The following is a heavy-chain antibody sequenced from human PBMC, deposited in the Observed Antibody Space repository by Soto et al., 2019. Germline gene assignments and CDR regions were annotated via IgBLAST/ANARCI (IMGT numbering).Heavy chain of an antibody. V-gene: IGHV1-69*08. CDR1: GGTFSSYT. J-gene: IGHJ4*02. CDR2: IIPIIGIT. Sequence: QVQLVQSGAEVKKPGSSVKVSCKASGGTFSSYTISWVRQAPGQGLEWMGRIIPIIGITNYAQKFQARVTITADKSTSTAYMELSSLRSEDTAVYYCARDQKGYSYDYWGQGTLVTVSS. D-gene: IGHD5-18*01. CDR3: ARDQKGYSYDY.